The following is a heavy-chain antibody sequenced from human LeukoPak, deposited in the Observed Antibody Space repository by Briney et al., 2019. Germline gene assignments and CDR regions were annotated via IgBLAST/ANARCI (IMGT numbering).Heavy chain of an antibody. CDR1: GGTFSSYA. Sequence: ASVKVSCKASGGTFSSYAISWVRQAPGQGLEWMGGIIPIFGTANYAQKFQGRVTITADESTSTAYMELSSLRSEDTALYYCARGREGVRGWYVDYFDYWGQGILVTVSS. CDR2: IIPIFGTA. J-gene: IGHJ4*02. V-gene: IGHV1-69*13. CDR3: ARGREGVRGWYVDYFDY. D-gene: IGHD6-19*01.